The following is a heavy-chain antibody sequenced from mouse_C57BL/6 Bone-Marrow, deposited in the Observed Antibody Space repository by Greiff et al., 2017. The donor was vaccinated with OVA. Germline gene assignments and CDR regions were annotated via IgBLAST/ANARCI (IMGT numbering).Heavy chain of an antibody. CDR2: IDPENGDT. V-gene: IGHV14-4*01. J-gene: IGHJ3*01. CDR3: TAGGNYPFAY. CDR1: GFNIKDDY. Sequence: VHVKQSGAELVRPGASVKLSCTASGFNIKDDYMHWVKQRPEQGLEWIGWIDPENGDTEYASKFKGKATIPADTSSNTAYMQHSSRTSEDTAVYYCTAGGNYPFAYWGQGTLVTVSA. D-gene: IGHD2-1*01.